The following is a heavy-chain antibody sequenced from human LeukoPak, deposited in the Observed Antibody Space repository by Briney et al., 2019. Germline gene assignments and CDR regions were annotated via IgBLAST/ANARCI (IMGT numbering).Heavy chain of an antibody. CDR3: PRDSRTGKGDYDY. CDR2: IYSGGNT. D-gene: IGHD1-1*01. V-gene: IGHV3-53*01. CDR1: GFTVSSNY. J-gene: IGHJ4*02. Sequence: GGSLRLSCAASGFTVSSNYMSWVRQAPGKGLEWVSIIYSGGNTFYADSVKGRFTISRDNSKNTLYLQMNSLRTEDTAVYYCPRDSRTGKGDYDYWGQVTLVTVSS.